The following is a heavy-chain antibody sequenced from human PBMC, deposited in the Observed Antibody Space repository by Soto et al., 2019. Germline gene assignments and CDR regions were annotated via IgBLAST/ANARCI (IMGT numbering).Heavy chain of an antibody. D-gene: IGHD2-15*01. J-gene: IGHJ6*03. CDR2: IYSGGST. V-gene: IGHV3-53*04. CDR1: GFTVSSNY. Sequence: EVQLVESGGGLVQPGGSLRLSCAASGFTVSSNYMSWVRQAPGKGLEWVSVIYSGGSTYDADSVKGRFTITRHNSKNTLELQINSLRAEDTAVYYCARGYCSGGSGYDYYYMAVWGKGSTVTVAS. CDR3: ARGYCSGGSGYDYYYMAV.